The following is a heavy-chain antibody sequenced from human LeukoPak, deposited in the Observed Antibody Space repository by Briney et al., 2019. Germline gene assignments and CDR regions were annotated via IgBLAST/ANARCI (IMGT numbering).Heavy chain of an antibody. CDR2: ISYDGSNK. CDR1: GFTFSSYA. CDR3: AREGEPRVDPPTYYGMDV. J-gene: IGHJ6*02. D-gene: IGHD1-1*01. Sequence: GGSLRLSCAASGFTFSSYAMHWVRPAPGKGLEWVAVISYDGSNKYYADSVKGRFTISRDNSKNTLYLQMNSLRAEDTAVYYCAREGEPRVDPPTYYGMDVWGQGTTVTVSS. V-gene: IGHV3-30-3*01.